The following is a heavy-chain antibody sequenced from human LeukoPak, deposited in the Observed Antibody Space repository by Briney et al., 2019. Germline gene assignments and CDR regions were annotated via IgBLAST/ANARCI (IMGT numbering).Heavy chain of an antibody. CDR2: ISYDGSNK. V-gene: IGHV3-30*18. Sequence: GGSLRLSCAASGFTFSSYAMSWVRQAPGKGLEWVAVISYDGSNKYYADSVKGRFTISRDNSKNTLYLQMNSLRAEDTAVYYCAKPSISSSWLYYFDYWGQGTLVTVSS. D-gene: IGHD6-13*01. CDR1: GFTFSSYA. J-gene: IGHJ4*02. CDR3: AKPSISSSWLYYFDY.